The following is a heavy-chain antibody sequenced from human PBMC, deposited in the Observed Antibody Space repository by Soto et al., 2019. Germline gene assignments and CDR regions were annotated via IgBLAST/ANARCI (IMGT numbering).Heavy chain of an antibody. J-gene: IGHJ6*02. CDR2: VHHSWGS. CDR3: ARQGFGPLHGLVDV. CDR1: GGSINSYY. D-gene: IGHD3-10*01. Sequence: QVQLQESGPGLVKPSETLSLSCTVSGGSINSYYWSWIRQSPGKRMEWIGYVHHSWGSSYNPSLLSRAAISLDTSKRPFSLKVTSVTATDTAVYYCARQGFGPLHGLVDVWGQGTTVTVSS. V-gene: IGHV4-59*08.